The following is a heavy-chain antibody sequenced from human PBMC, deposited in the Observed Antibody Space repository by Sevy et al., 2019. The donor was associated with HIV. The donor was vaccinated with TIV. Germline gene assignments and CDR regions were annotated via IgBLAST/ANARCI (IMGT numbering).Heavy chain of an antibody. CDR3: AKALVRVFYGASIFFDY. D-gene: IGHD4-17*01. CDR1: GFSFSNFG. Sequence: GGSLRLSCAASGFSFSNFGMSWVRQAPGKGLEWVLAISGSGGSTFYADSVKGRFSISRDNSKNTLYLQMNSLRAEDTDVYYCAKALVRVFYGASIFFDYWGQGTLVTVSS. CDR2: ISGSGGST. J-gene: IGHJ4*02. V-gene: IGHV3-23*01.